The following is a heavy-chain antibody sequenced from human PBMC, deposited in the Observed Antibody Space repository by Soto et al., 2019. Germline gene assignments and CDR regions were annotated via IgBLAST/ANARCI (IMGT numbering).Heavy chain of an antibody. J-gene: IGHJ6*02. CDR2: INTNTGNP. CDR1: GYTFTIYA. D-gene: IGHD6-13*01. CDR3: ARGEQLAPYYYYGMDV. V-gene: IGHV7-4-1*01. Sequence: GASVKVSCKASGYTFTIYAMNWVRQAPGQGLEWMGWINTNTGNPTYAQGFTGRFVFSLDTSVSTAYLQICSLKAEDTAVYYCARGEQLAPYYYYGMDVWGQGTTVTVSS.